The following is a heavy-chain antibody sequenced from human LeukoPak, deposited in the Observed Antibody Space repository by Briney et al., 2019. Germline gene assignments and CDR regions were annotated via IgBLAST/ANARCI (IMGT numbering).Heavy chain of an antibody. J-gene: IGHJ6*03. CDR1: GGSISSYY. CDR2: IYYSGST. V-gene: IGHV4-59*08. Sequence: SETLSLTCTVSGGSISSYYWSWIRQPPGKGLEWIGYIYYSGSTNYNPSLKSRVTISVDTSKNQFSLKLSSVTAADTAVYYCARGYCSSTSCYFRYYYYMDVWGKGTTVTISS. D-gene: IGHD2-2*01. CDR3: ARGYCSSTSCYFRYYYYMDV.